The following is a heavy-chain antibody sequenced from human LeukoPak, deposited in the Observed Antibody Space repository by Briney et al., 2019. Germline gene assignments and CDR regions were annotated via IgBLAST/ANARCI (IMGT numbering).Heavy chain of an antibody. Sequence: GGSLRLSCAASGFTFSDYYMSWIRQAPGKGLEWVSYISSSGSTIYYADSVKGRFTISRDNAKNSLNLQMNSLRAEDTAVYYCASCSSTSCYTFGCWGQGTLVTVSS. CDR1: GFTFSDYY. J-gene: IGHJ4*02. D-gene: IGHD2-2*02. V-gene: IGHV3-11*01. CDR3: ASCSSTSCYTFGC. CDR2: ISSSGSTI.